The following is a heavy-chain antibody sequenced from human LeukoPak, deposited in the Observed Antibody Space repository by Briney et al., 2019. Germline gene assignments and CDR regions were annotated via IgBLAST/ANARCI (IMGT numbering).Heavy chain of an antibody. J-gene: IGHJ4*02. CDR1: GYTFTGYY. CDR2: INPNSGGT. Sequence: GASVKVSCKASGYTFTGYYMHWVRQAPGQGLGWMGWINPNSGGTNYAQKFQGRVTMTRDTSISTAYMELSRLRSDDTAVYYCARDHSLLMVYAFFDYWGQGTLVTVSS. V-gene: IGHV1-2*02. CDR3: ARDHSLLMVYAFFDY. D-gene: IGHD2-8*01.